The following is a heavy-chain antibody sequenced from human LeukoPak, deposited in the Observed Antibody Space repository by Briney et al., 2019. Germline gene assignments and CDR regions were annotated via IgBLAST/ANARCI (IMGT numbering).Heavy chain of an antibody. D-gene: IGHD6-19*01. CDR1: GFTFSSYG. J-gene: IGHJ4*02. V-gene: IGHV3-33*01. CDR2: KWYDGSNK. Sequence: GGSLRLSCAASGFTFSSYGMHWVRQAPGKGLEWVAVKWYDGSNKYYADSAKGRFTISRDNSKNTLYLQMNSLRAEDTAVYYCASGIAVAGADYWGQGTLVTVSS. CDR3: ASGIAVAGADY.